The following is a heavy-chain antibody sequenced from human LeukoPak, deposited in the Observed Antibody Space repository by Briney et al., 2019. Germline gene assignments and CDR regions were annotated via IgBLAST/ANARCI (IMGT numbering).Heavy chain of an antibody. CDR2: INSDGSST. CDR3: ARDRYSTSLDAFDI. J-gene: IGHJ3*02. V-gene: IGHV3-74*01. CDR1: GFTFSSYW. Sequence: PGGSLRLSCAASGFTFSSYWVHWVRQAPGKGLVWVSRINSDGSSTSYADSVKGRFTISRDNARNSLYLQMNSLRAEDTAVYYCARDRYSTSLDAFDIWGQGTMVTVSS. D-gene: IGHD6-13*01.